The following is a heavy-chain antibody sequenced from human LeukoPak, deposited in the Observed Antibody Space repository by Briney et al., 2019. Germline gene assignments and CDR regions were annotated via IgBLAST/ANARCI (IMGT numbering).Heavy chain of an antibody. Sequence: ASVKVSCKASGGTFSSYTISWVRQASGQGLEWMGRIIPILGIANYAQKFQGRVTITADKSTSTAYMELSSLRSEDTAVYYCARVVMDSSGYYRYYFDYWGQGTLVTVSS. J-gene: IGHJ4*02. CDR1: GGTFSSYT. D-gene: IGHD3-22*01. CDR3: ARVVMDSSGYYRYYFDY. V-gene: IGHV1-69*02. CDR2: IIPILGIA.